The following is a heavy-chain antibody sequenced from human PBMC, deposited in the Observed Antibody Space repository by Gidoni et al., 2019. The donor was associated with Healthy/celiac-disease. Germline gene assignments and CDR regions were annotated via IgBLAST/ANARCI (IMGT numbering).Heavy chain of an antibody. D-gene: IGHD6-6*01. J-gene: IGHJ6*02. Sequence: QVQLVQSGAEVQKPGASVQVSCKASGYPFTGYDMHWVRQAPGQGLEWMGWTNPNSGSTNDAQKFQGRGTMTSDTSISTAYMELSRLRSDDTAVYYCARGCSSSSEYYYYGMDVWGQGTTVTVSS. CDR2: TNPNSGST. CDR3: ARGCSSSSEYYYYGMDV. CDR1: GYPFTGYD. V-gene: IGHV1-2*02.